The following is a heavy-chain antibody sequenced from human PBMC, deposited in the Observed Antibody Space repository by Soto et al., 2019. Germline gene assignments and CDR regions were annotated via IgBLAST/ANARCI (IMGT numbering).Heavy chain of an antibody. J-gene: IGHJ4*02. CDR2: ISSSGSTI. CDR3: ARSTSGYSSGWYGF. Sequence: GGSLRLSCAASGFTFSSYEMNWVRQAPGKGLEWVSYISSSGSTIYYADSVKGRFTISRDNAKNSLYLQMNSLRAEDTAVYYCARSTSGYSSGWYGFWGQGTLVTVYS. CDR1: GFTFSSYE. D-gene: IGHD6-19*01. V-gene: IGHV3-48*03.